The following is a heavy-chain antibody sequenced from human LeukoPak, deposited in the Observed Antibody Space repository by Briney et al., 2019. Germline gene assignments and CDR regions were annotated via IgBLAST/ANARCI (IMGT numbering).Heavy chain of an antibody. CDR1: GFTFSSYA. J-gene: IGHJ4*02. D-gene: IGHD6-19*01. Sequence: GGSLRLSCAASGFTFSSYAMSWVRQAPGKGLEWVSAISGSGGSTYYADSVEGRFTISRDNSKNTLYLQMNSLRAEDTAVYYCAKDRTTYSSGWYSGEIFDYWGQGTLVTVSS. CDR3: AKDRTTYSSGWYSGEIFDY. V-gene: IGHV3-23*01. CDR2: ISGSGGST.